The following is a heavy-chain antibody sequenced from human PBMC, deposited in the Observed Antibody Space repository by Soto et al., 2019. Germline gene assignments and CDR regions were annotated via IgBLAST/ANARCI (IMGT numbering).Heavy chain of an antibody. V-gene: IGHV3-23*01. Sequence: EVQLLESGGGLVQPGGSLRLSCAASGFTFSSYAMSWVRQAPGKGLEWVAAISGGGGSTYYADSVKGRFTISRDNSQNTLYLQMNSLRAEDTAVYYCAKDPPYCSGGSCSSCYYGMDVWGQGTTVTVSS. J-gene: IGHJ6*02. D-gene: IGHD2-15*01. CDR2: ISGGGGST. CDR3: AKDPPYCSGGSCSSCYYGMDV. CDR1: GFTFSSYA.